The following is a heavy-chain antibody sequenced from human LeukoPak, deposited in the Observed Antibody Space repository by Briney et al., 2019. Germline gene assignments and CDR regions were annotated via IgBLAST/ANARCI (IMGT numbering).Heavy chain of an antibody. CDR2: INHSGST. CDR3: ARGRAYDFWSGYYTGTFDP. CDR1: GGSISSGGYS. V-gene: IGHV4-30-2*01. J-gene: IGHJ5*02. D-gene: IGHD3-3*01. Sequence: SSQTLSLTCAVSGGSISSGGYSWSWIRQPPGKGLEWIGEINHSGSTNYNPPLKSRVTISVDTSKNQFSLKLSSVTAADTAVYYCARGRAYDFWSGYYTGTFDPWGQGTLVTVSS.